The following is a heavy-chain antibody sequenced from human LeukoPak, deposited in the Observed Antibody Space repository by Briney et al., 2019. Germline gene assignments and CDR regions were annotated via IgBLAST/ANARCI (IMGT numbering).Heavy chain of an antibody. V-gene: IGHV3-23*01. J-gene: IGHJ4*02. CDR2: ISGSGGST. Sequence: PGGSLRLSCAASGFTFSSYAMSWVRQAPGKGLEWVSAISGSGGSTYYADPVKGRFTISRDNSKNTLYLQMNSLRAEDTAVYYCAKGKKNAITMVRGALDYWGQGTLVTVSS. CDR3: AKGKKNAITMVRGALDY. CDR1: GFTFSSYA. D-gene: IGHD3-10*01.